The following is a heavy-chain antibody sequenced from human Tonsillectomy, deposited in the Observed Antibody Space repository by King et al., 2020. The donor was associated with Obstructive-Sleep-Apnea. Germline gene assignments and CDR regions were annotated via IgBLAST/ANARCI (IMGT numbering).Heavy chain of an antibody. V-gene: IGHV4-59*01. D-gene: IGHD4-23*01. J-gene: IGHJ4*02. CDR3: ARGPYGGNLDY. Sequence: QLQESGPGLVKPSETLSLTCTVSGGSFSNSYWSWIRQPPGKGLEWIAYIYYSGSTNYNPSLTSRVTISLDTSKNQFSLKLSSVTAADTAVYYCARGPYGGNLDYWGQGTLVTVSS. CDR1: GGSFSNSY. CDR2: IYYSGST.